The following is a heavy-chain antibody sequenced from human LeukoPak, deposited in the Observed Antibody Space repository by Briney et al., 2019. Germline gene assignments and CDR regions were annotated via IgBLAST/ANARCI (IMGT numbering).Heavy chain of an antibody. CDR1: GYTLTELS. CDR2: FDPEDGET. CDR3: ATAVEAALLPTSYYYYYMDV. D-gene: IGHD6-6*01. V-gene: IGHV1-24*01. J-gene: IGHJ6*03. Sequence: ASVKVSCKVSGYTLTELSMHWVRQAPGKGLEWMGGFDPEDGETIYAQKFQGRVTMTEDTSTDTAYMELSSLRSEDTAVYYCATAVEAALLPTSYYYYYMDVWGKGTTVTVSS.